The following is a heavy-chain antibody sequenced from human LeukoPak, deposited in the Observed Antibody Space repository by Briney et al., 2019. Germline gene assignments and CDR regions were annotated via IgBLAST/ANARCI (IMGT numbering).Heavy chain of an antibody. J-gene: IGHJ1*01. V-gene: IGHV4-61*02. CDR1: GGSISSGSYY. CDR3: ARHRVGATRVGYFQH. D-gene: IGHD1-26*01. CDR2: IYTSGST. Sequence: SETLSLTCTVSGGSISSGSYYWSWIRQPAGKGLEWIGRIYTSGSTYYNPSLKSRVTMSVDTSKNQFSLKLNSVTAADTAVYYCARHRVGATRVGYFQHWGQGTLVTVSS.